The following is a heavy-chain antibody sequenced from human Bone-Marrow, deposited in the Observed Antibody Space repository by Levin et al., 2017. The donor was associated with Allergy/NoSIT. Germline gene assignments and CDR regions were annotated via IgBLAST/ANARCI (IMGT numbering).Heavy chain of an antibody. CDR1: GFTFSSYG. V-gene: IGHV3-33*05. Sequence: SCAASGFTFSSYGLHWVRQAPGKGLEWVAFILYDGSIEYYADSVKGRFTISRDNSKKTLYLQMNSLRAEDTAVYYCARDYSSGWDAEYFQHWGQGTLVTVSS. CDR3: ARDYSSGWDAEYFQH. J-gene: IGHJ1*01. CDR2: ILYDGSIE. D-gene: IGHD6-25*01.